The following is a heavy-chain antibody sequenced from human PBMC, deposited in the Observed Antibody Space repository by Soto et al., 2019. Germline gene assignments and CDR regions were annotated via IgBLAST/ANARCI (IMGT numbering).Heavy chain of an antibody. Sequence: PXGSLRLSCAASGFTFSSYGMHWVRQAPGKGLEWVAVIWYDGSNKYYADSVKGRFTISRDNSKNTLYLQMNSLRAEDTAVYYCARDPGELSPWGQGTLVTVSS. V-gene: IGHV3-33*01. CDR1: GFTFSSYG. CDR3: ARDPGELSP. J-gene: IGHJ5*02. CDR2: IWYDGSNK. D-gene: IGHD1-26*01.